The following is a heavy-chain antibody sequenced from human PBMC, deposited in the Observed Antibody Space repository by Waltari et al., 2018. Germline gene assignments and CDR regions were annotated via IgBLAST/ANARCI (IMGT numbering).Heavy chain of an antibody. D-gene: IGHD3-10*01. CDR2: MSYSGGI. V-gene: IGHV4-39*07. Sequence: QVQLRESGPGLVKPSETLDLTCRVSGASINNHNYQWGWIRQPPGKGLEWIGSMSYSGGIYYEQPLESRVGIFTDMSRNRFSLRLSSVTAADAAVYYCAREGTGEFRESLSSDFYGLDVWGQGTTVVVSS. J-gene: IGHJ6*02. CDR3: AREGTGEFRESLSSDFYGLDV. CDR1: GASINNHNYQ.